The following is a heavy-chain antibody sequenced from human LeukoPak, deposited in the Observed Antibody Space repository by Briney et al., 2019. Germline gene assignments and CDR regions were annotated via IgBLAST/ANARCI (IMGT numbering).Heavy chain of an antibody. CDR1: GGSISSYY. V-gene: IGHV4-59*01. CDR3: AGGFGTGV. J-gene: IGHJ4*02. CDR2: IYYSGSA. Sequence: SETLSLTCTVSGGSISSYYWSWIRQPPGKGLEWIGYIYYSGSANYTPSLKRRVTISVDSSKNQSALKLSSVTAPDAAEYYCAGGFGTGVWGQGTLVTVSS. D-gene: IGHD3-10*01.